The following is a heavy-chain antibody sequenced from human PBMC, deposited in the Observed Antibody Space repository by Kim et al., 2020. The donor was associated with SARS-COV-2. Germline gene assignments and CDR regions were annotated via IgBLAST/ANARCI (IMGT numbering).Heavy chain of an antibody. Sequence: GGSLRLSCVASGFTFSSYEMNWVRQAPGKGLEWVSYIIGSGTTIYYADSVRGRFTISRDNDKNSLYLQMNSLRAEDTAVYYCARGPNYSPFDYWGQGTLVTSPQ. V-gene: IGHV3-48*03. CDR2: IIGSGTTI. CDR1: GFTFSSYE. D-gene: IGHD4-4*01. CDR3: ARGPNYSPFDY. J-gene: IGHJ4*02.